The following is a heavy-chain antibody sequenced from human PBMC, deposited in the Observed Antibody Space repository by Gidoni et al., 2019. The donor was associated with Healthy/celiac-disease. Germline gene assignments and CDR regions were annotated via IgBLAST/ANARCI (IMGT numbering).Heavy chain of an antibody. D-gene: IGHD2-2*01. CDR2: ISYDGSNK. CDR1: GVTLGSYG. CDR3: AKGGVVPAAMGLNY. Sequence: VQLVEYGGGVVQPGRSRRHSCAAYGVTLGSYGMHWVRQAPGKGLEWVAVISYDGSNKYYADSVKVRFTISRDNSMNTLYLHMNLLRAEDPAVYYCAKGGVVPAAMGLNYLGQGTLVTVSS. V-gene: IGHV3-30*18. J-gene: IGHJ4*02.